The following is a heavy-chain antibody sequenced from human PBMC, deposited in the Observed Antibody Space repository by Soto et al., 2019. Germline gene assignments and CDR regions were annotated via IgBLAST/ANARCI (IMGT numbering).Heavy chain of an antibody. CDR2: IIPIFGTA. V-gene: IGHV1-69*06. CDR3: ARATNYCSSTSCYGRGIYYYYGMDV. J-gene: IGHJ6*02. D-gene: IGHD2-2*01. Sequence: QVQLVQSGAEVKKPGSSVKVSCKASGGTFSSYAISWVRQAPGQGLEWMGGIIPIFGTANYAQKFQGRVTITADKSTSTAYMELSSLRSEDTAVYYCARATNYCSSTSCYGRGIYYYYGMDVWGQGTTVTVSS. CDR1: GGTFSSYA.